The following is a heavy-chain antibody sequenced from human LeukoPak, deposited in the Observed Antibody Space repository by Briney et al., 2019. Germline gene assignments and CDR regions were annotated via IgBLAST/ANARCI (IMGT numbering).Heavy chain of an antibody. D-gene: IGHD3-3*01. CDR2: ISAYNGNT. Sequence: EWMGWISAYNGNTNYAQKLQGRVTMTTDTSTSTAYMDLRSLRSDDTAVYYCARDGEWLDDYWGQGTLVTVSS. V-gene: IGHV1-18*01. J-gene: IGHJ4*02. CDR3: ARDGEWLDDY.